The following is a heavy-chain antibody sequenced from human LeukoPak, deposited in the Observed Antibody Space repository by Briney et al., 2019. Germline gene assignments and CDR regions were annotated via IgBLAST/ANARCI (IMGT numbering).Heavy chain of an antibody. Sequence: ASVKVSCKASGYTFTSYAMHWVRQAPGQRLEWMGWINAGNGNTKYSQKFQGRVTITRDTSASTAYMELSSLRSEDTAVYYCARVSGCDFHPIDYWGQGTLVTVSS. CDR2: INAGNGNT. CDR1: GYTFTSYA. V-gene: IGHV1-3*01. J-gene: IGHJ4*02. CDR3: ARVSGCDFHPIDY. D-gene: IGHD5-12*01.